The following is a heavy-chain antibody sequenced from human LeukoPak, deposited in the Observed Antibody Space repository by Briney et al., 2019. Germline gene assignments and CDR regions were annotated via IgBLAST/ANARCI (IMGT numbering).Heavy chain of an antibody. J-gene: IGHJ4*02. CDR2: INPNSGGT. CDR1: GYTFTGCY. D-gene: IGHD3-3*01. V-gene: IGHV1-2*02. Sequence: ASVKVSCKASGYTFTGCYMHWVRQAPGQGLEWMGWINPNSGGTNYAQKFQGRVTMTRDTSISTAYMELSRLRSDDTAVYYCASSIYDFWSGYYRRLSFDYWGQGTLVTVSS. CDR3: ASSIYDFWSGYYRRLSFDY.